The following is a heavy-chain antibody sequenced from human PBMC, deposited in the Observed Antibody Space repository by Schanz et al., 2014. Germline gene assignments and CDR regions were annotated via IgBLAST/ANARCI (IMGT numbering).Heavy chain of an antibody. CDR1: GFIFSNSW. CDR3: ARGVRIDY. D-gene: IGHD3-3*01. V-gene: IGHV3-7*01. CDR2: IKQDGSEK. J-gene: IGHJ4*02. Sequence: EVKLLESGGGLVQPGGSLRLSCAASGFIFSNSWMSWVRQAPGKGLEWVANIKQDGSEKYYVDSVKGRFTISRDNGKKSMYLQMNSLRAEDTAVYYCARGVRIDYWGQGTLVTVSS.